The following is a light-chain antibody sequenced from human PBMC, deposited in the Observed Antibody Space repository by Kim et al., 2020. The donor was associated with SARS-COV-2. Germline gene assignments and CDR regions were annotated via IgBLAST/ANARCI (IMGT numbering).Light chain of an antibody. V-gene: IGKV3-20*01. Sequence: EIVLTQSPDILSLSPGERATLSCRASQSIGSSSLAWYQQKPGQAPRLLIYGASTRATGIPDRFSGSGSGTDFTLTISRLEAQDFVVYYCQQYGGSPRTFGQGTKVDIK. CDR2: GAS. CDR1: QSIGSSS. J-gene: IGKJ1*01. CDR3: QQYGGSPRT.